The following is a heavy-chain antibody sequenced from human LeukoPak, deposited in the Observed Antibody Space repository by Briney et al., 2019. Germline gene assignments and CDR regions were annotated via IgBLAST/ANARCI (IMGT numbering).Heavy chain of an antibody. V-gene: IGHV1-46*01. CDR3: AREFYYYSSGYLGVWFDP. CDR2: INPSVGST. Sequence: ASVKVSCMASGYTFTNHYMHRVRQAPGQGLEWMGIINPSVGSTSYAQKFQGRVTMPRDLSTSTVYMELSSLRSEETAVYYCAREFYYYSSGYLGVWFDPWGQGTLVTVSS. J-gene: IGHJ5*02. CDR1: GYTFTNHY. D-gene: IGHD3-22*01.